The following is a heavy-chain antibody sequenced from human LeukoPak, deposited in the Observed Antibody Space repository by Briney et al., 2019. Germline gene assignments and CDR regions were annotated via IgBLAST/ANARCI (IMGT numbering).Heavy chain of an antibody. V-gene: IGHV3-73*01. CDR1: GFTFSGSA. J-gene: IGHJ3*02. D-gene: IGHD2-21*02. CDR2: IRSKANSYAT. Sequence: GGSPKLSCAASGFTFSGSAMHWVRQASGKGLEGVGRIRSKANSYATAYAASVKGRFTISRDDSKNTAYLQMNSLKTEDTAVYYCTNGGVTATDHDAFDIWGQGTMVTVSS. CDR3: TNGGVTATDHDAFDI.